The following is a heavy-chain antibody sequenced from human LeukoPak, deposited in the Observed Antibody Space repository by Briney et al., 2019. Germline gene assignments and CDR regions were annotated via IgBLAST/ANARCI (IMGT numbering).Heavy chain of an antibody. J-gene: IGHJ3*02. Sequence: ASVKVSCKASGYTFTSYAMNWVRQAPGQGLEWMGWINTNTGNPTYAQGFTGRFVFSLDTSVSTAYPQISSLKAEDTAVYYCARDRYPGYNHYYDSSPIWGQGTMVTVSS. V-gene: IGHV7-4-1*02. CDR2: INTNTGNP. CDR1: GYTFTSYA. D-gene: IGHD3-22*01. CDR3: ARDRYPGYNHYYDSSPI.